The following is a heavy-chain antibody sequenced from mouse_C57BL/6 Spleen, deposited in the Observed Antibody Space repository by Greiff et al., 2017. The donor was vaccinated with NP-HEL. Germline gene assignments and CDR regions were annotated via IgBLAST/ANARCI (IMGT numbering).Heavy chain of an antibody. CDR2: IAPNSGGT. Sequence: QVQLQQPGAELVKPGASVKLSCKASGYTFTSYWMHWVKQRPGRGLEWIGRIAPNSGGTKYNEKFKSKATLTVDKPSSTAYMQLSSLTSEDSAVYYCARWGDYGSSYGAMDYWGQGTSVTVSS. D-gene: IGHD1-1*01. V-gene: IGHV1-72*01. CDR1: GYTFTSYW. J-gene: IGHJ4*01. CDR3: ARWGDYGSSYGAMDY.